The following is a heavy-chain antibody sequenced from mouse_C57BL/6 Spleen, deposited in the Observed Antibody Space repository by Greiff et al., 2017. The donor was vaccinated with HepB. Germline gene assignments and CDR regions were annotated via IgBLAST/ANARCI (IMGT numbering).Heavy chain of an antibody. Sequence: VQLQQSGAELVKPGASVKLSCTASGFNIKDYYMHWVKQRTEQGLEWIGRIDPEDGETKYAPKFQGKATITADTSSNTAYLQLSSLTSSDTAVDYCASLITTVVAEDYWGQGTTLTVSS. CDR2: IDPEDGET. CDR1: GFNIKDYY. J-gene: IGHJ2*01. D-gene: IGHD1-1*01. CDR3: ASLITTVVAEDY. V-gene: IGHV14-2*01.